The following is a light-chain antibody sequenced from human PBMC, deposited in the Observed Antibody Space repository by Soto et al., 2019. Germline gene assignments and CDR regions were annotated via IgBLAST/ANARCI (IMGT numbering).Light chain of an antibody. CDR3: QQTYTIPFA. V-gene: IGKV1-39*01. CDR1: QTIDNY. J-gene: IGKJ2*01. Sequence: DMQMTQSPSSLSASVGDRVTITCRPSQTIDNYSNWYQHKPGKAPKLLIYGASTLQSGVSSRFTGSASGTDFTLTIDNLQAEDFATYYCQQTYTIPFAFGQGTKLEI. CDR2: GAS.